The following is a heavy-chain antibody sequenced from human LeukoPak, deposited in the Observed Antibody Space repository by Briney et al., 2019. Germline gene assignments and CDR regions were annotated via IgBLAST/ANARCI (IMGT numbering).Heavy chain of an antibody. D-gene: IGHD4-23*01. V-gene: IGHV4-39*07. J-gene: IGHJ3*02. Sequence: KTSETVSLTYSVSCVSISSSIYYWGWLRQSPGKGLELIGSIDYTESTQYHPSLKSRATISVHTTRNQFSLNLSSVTTADYAVDYCAGIENGGRGDAFDIWGQGTMVTVSS. CDR2: IDYTEST. CDR1: CVSISSSIYY. CDR3: AGIENGGRGDAFDI.